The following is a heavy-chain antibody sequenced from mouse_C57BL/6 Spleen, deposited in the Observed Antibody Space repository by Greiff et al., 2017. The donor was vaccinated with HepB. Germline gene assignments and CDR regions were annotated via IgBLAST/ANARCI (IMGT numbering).Heavy chain of an antibody. CDR1: GYTFTSYW. CDR3: TRGHGYDDYAMDY. J-gene: IGHJ4*01. D-gene: IGHD2-2*01. CDR2: IYPGNSDT. V-gene: IGHV1-5*01. Sequence: EVQLQQSGTVLARPGASVKMSCKTSGYTFTSYWMHWVKQRPGQGLEWIGAIYPGNSDTSYNQKFKGKAKLTAVTSASTAYMELSSLTNEDSAVYYWTRGHGYDDYAMDYWGQGTSVTVSS.